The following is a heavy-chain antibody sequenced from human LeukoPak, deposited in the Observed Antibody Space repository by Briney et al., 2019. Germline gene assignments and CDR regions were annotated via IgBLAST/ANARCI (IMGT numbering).Heavy chain of an antibody. Sequence: SETLSLTCAVYGGSFSGYYWSWIRQPPGKGLEWIGEINHSGSTNYNPSLKSRVTISVDTSKNQFSLKLSSVTAADTAVYYCARGYRFSYGSGSPVFDYWGQGTLVTVSS. CDR2: INHSGST. CDR1: GGSFSGYY. V-gene: IGHV4-34*01. D-gene: IGHD3-10*01. J-gene: IGHJ4*02. CDR3: ARGYRFSYGSGSPVFDY.